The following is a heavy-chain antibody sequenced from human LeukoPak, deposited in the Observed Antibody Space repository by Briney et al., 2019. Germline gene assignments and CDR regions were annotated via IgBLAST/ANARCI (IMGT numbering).Heavy chain of an antibody. J-gene: IGHJ1*01. Sequence: GGSLRLSCAGSGHIFDDYGKRWVRDSRGKGPEWVAGINWDGGRTGYAASVKGRCTISRDNAKTALYLEMNSLRVEDTAFYYCVRLGRDGYTYGAAYWGQGALVTVSS. D-gene: IGHD5-24*01. CDR2: INWDGGRT. CDR1: GHIFDDYG. V-gene: IGHV3-20*04. CDR3: VRLGRDGYTYGAAY.